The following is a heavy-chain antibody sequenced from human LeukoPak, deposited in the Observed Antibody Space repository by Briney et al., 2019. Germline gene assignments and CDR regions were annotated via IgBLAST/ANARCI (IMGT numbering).Heavy chain of an antibody. CDR1: GYTFTSYG. CDR2: ISAYNGNT. Sequence: ASVKVSCKPSGYTFTSYGISWVRQAPGQGLEWMGWISAYNGNTNFAQKLQGRVTMTTDTSTSTAYMELRSLRSDDTAVYYCARDSSYGDYHLFGYWGQGTLVTVSS. V-gene: IGHV1-18*01. J-gene: IGHJ4*02. CDR3: ARDSSYGDYHLFGY. D-gene: IGHD4-17*01.